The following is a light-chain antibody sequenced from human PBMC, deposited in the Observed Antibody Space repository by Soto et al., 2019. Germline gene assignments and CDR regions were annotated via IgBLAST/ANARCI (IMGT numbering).Light chain of an antibody. J-gene: IGKJ1*01. CDR3: HQYAYSPWT. Sequence: EIVLTQSPGTLSLSPGERATLSCRASLSVGRNYLAWYQQKPGQAPRLLIYNGSNRATGIPDTFSGSGSGTDFTLTISRLEPEDFAVYYCHQYAYSPWTFGQGTKVDIK. CDR2: NGS. V-gene: IGKV3-20*01. CDR1: LSVGRNY.